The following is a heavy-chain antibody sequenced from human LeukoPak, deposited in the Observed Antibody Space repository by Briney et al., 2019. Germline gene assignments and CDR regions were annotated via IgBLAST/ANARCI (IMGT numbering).Heavy chain of an antibody. J-gene: IGHJ4*02. CDR1: GYTFTIYD. CDR3: ARGYSSHSPIDY. CDR2: MNPNSGNT. V-gene: IGHV1-8*01. D-gene: IGHD6-19*01. Sequence: ASVTVSFKASGYTFTIYDINWVRQATGQGLEWMGWMNPNSGNTGYAQKFQGRVTMTRNTSISTAYMELSSLRSEDTAVYYCARGYSSHSPIDYWGQGTLVTVSS.